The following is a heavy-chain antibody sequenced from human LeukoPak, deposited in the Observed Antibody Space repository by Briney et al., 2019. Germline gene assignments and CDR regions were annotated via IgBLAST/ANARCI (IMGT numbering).Heavy chain of an antibody. J-gene: IGHJ4*02. Sequence: PGGPLRLSCAASGFTFDDYAMHWVRQAPGKGLEWVSGISWNSGSIGYADSVKGRFTISRDNAKNSLYLQMNSLRAEDTALYYCAKSHDIDYYDSSGYLKSFDYWGQGTLVTVSS. D-gene: IGHD3-22*01. CDR3: AKSHDIDYYDSSGYLKSFDY. CDR1: GFTFDDYA. V-gene: IGHV3-9*01. CDR2: ISWNSGSI.